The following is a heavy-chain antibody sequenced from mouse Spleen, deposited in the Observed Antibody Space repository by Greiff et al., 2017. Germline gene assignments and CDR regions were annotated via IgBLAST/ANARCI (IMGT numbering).Heavy chain of an antibody. V-gene: IGHV1-69*01. D-gene: IGHD2-1*01. J-gene: IGHJ1*01. CDR2: IDPSDSYT. Sequence: QVQLQQPGAELVMPGASVKLSCKASGYTFTSYWMHWVKQRPGQGLEWIGEIDPSDSYTNYNQKFKGKATLTVDKSSSTAYMQLSSLTSEDSAVYYCAWGNPWYFDVWGAGTTVTVSS. CDR1: GYTFTSYW. CDR3: AWGNPWYFDV.